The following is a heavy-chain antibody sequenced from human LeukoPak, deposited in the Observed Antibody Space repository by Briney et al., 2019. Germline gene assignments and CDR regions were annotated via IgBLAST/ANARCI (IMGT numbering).Heavy chain of an antibody. D-gene: IGHD2-2*01. Sequence: TSETLSLTCTVSGGSISSSSYYWGWIRQPPGKGLEWIGSIYYSGSTYYNPSLKSRVTISADTSKNQFSLKLSSVTAADTAVYYCARRVLLGYCGSTSCSFDYWGQGTLVTVSS. CDR1: GGSISSSSYY. J-gene: IGHJ4*02. V-gene: IGHV4-39*01. CDR3: ARRVLLGYCGSTSCSFDY. CDR2: IYYSGST.